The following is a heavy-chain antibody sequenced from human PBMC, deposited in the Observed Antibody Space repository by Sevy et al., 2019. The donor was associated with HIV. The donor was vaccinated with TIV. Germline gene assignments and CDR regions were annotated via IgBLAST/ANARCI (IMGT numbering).Heavy chain of an antibody. CDR1: GFTFSSYS. J-gene: IGHJ6*02. CDR3: ARIGVTEYYYGMDV. V-gene: IGHV3-48*02. D-gene: IGHD4-4*01. Sequence: GGSLRLSCAASGFTFSSYSMNWVRQDPGKGLEWVSYISSSSSTIYYADSVKGRFTISRDNAKNSLYLQMNSLRDEDTAVYYCARIGVTEYYYGMDVWGQGTTVTVSS. CDR2: ISSSSSTI.